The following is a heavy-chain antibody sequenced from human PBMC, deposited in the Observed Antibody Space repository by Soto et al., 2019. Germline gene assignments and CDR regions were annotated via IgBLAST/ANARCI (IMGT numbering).Heavy chain of an antibody. CDR2: IYPGDSDT. CDR3: ARALTGTSHPHYFDH. Sequence: GESLKISCRGSGYSFTDYWIGWVRHMPGKGLEWMGIIYPGDSDTRYSPSFQGQVTISADNSISTAYLQWRSLRASDTAMYYCARALTGTSHPHYFDHWGPVTMGTVSS. CDR1: GYSFTDYW. V-gene: IGHV5-51*01. J-gene: IGHJ4*02. D-gene: IGHD1-1*01.